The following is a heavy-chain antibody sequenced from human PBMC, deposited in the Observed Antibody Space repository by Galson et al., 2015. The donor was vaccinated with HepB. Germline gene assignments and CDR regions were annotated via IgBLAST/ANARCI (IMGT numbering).Heavy chain of an antibody. CDR1: GFTFSGYW. Sequence: SLRLSCAASGFTFSGYWMNWVRQAPGKGLEWVADINQDGSEKSYVDSVKGRFTISRDNAKDSLYLKINSLRVEDTAIFYCARTTYGDSPPFEYWGQGTLVTVSS. CDR2: INQDGSEK. V-gene: IGHV3-7*03. D-gene: IGHD4-17*01. J-gene: IGHJ4*01. CDR3: ARTTYGDSPPFEY.